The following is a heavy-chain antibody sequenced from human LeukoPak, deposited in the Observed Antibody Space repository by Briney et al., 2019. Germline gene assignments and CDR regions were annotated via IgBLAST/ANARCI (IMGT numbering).Heavy chain of an antibody. CDR1: GFTFDDYA. D-gene: IGHD3-22*01. J-gene: IGHJ4*02. CDR3: AKGNSYDSSGLPFDY. CDR2: ISWDSGSV. Sequence: QTGGSLRLSCAASGFTFDDYAMHWVRQAPGKGLEWVSGISWDSGSVDPADSVKDRFTISRDNARNSLYLQMNSLRAEDTALYYCAKGNSYDSSGLPFDYWGQGTLVTVPS. V-gene: IGHV3-9*01.